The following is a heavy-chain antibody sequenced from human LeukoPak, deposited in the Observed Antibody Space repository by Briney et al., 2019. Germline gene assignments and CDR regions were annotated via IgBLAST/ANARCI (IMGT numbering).Heavy chain of an antibody. D-gene: IGHD4-17*01. CDR2: IRYDGGNK. J-gene: IGHJ4*02. V-gene: IGHV3-30*02. CDR1: GFTFSSYG. CDR3: AKDLTTVTSQGDY. Sequence: LPGGSLRLSCAASGFTFSSYGMHWVRQAPGKGLEWVAFIRYDGGNKYYADSVKGRFTISRDNSKNTLYLQMNSLRGEDTAVYYCAKDLTTVTSQGDYWGQGTLVTVS.